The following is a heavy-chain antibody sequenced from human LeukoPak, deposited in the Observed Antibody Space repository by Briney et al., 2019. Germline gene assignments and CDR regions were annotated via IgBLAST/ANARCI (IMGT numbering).Heavy chain of an antibody. Sequence: ASVKASCKASGYTFTSYGISWVRQAPGQGLGWMGWISAYNGNTNYAQKLQGRVTMTTDTSTSTDYMELRSLRSDDTAVYYCARSNAVSGYSYGSDYWGQGTLVTVSS. CDR3: ARSNAVSGYSYGSDY. CDR1: GYTFTSYG. V-gene: IGHV1-18*04. D-gene: IGHD5-18*01. CDR2: ISAYNGNT. J-gene: IGHJ4*02.